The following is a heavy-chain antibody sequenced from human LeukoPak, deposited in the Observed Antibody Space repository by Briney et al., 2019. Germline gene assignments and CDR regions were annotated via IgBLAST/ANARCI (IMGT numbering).Heavy chain of an antibody. V-gene: IGHV3-43*02. CDR3: AKDRPVVSY. CDR1: GFAFHDYG. J-gene: IGHJ4*02. Sequence: GPLRLSCAPSGFAFHDYGIHWVRQAPGRGLEEVLFISADGSKTYYADSVKGRFTVSRDDSKRALHLQMSSLRTDDTALYYCAKDRPVVSYWGQGTLVSVSS. CDR2: ISADGSKT. D-gene: IGHD4-23*01.